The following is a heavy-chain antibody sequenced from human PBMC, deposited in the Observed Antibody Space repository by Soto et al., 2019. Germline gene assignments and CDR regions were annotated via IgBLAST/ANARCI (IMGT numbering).Heavy chain of an antibody. Sequence: QDRLVQSGVEVKKPGASVRVSCKASGYSFTNYGITWVRQAPGQGCEWMGWISAYNGNTNYAQKFQGRVTLTTDASTSTAYLELRSLRSDDTAVYYGAGDRGVAPPVAGNTHYYCYMDVWGKGTTVTVSS. CDR1: GYSFTNYG. V-gene: IGHV1-18*01. J-gene: IGHJ6*03. CDR3: AGDRGVAPPVAGNTHYYCYMDV. D-gene: IGHD6-19*01. CDR2: ISAYNGNT.